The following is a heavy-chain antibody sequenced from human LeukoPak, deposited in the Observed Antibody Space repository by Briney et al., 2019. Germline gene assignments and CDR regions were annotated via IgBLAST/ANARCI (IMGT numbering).Heavy chain of an antibody. CDR2: ISAYNGNT. D-gene: IGHD3-10*01. CDR1: GGTFSTYV. V-gene: IGHV1-18*01. J-gene: IGHJ4*02. CDR3: ARDRPAVTMVRGVIDY. Sequence: ASVKVSCKASGGTFSTYVISWVRQAPGQGLEWMGWISAYNGNTNYAQKLQGRVTMTTDTSTSTAYMELRSLRSDDTAVYYCARDRPAVTMVRGVIDYWGQGTLVTVSS.